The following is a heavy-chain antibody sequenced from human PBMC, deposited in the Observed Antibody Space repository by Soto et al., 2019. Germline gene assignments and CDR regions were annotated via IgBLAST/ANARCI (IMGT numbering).Heavy chain of an antibody. Sequence: QVHLVQSGAEVKKPGASVKVSCKASGYTFTSYGITWVRQAPGQGLEWMGWISAHNGNTDYAQKLQGGVXXTRDTSTSTAYMELRSLISDDTAVYYCARGRYGDYWGQGALVTVSS. CDR2: ISAHNGNT. V-gene: IGHV1-18*01. CDR1: GYTFTSYG. J-gene: IGHJ4*02. D-gene: IGHD1-1*01. CDR3: ARGRYGDY.